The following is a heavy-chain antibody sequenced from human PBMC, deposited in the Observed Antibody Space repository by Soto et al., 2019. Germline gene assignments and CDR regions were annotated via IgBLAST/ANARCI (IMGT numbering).Heavy chain of an antibody. V-gene: IGHV1-69*01. CDR1: GGTFSSYA. CDR2: IIPIFGTA. Sequence: QVQLVQSGAEVKKPGSSVKVSCKASGGTFSSYAISWVRQAPGQGLEWMGGIIPIFGTANYAQKFQGRVTITADESTSTAYRELSSLRSEDTAVYYCARDRREQLTPSCAVAYYYGMDVWGQGTTVTVSS. CDR3: ARDRREQLTPSCAVAYYYGMDV. J-gene: IGHJ6*02. D-gene: IGHD6-6*01.